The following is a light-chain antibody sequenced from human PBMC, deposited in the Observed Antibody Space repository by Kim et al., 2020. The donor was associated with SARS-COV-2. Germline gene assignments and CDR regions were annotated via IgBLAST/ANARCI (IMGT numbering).Light chain of an antibody. CDR1: KLGDKY. Sequence: VSAAPGQTGSITCSGDKLGDKYACWYQQKPGQSPVLVIYQDSKRPSGIPERFSGSNSGNTATLTISGTQAMDEADYYCQAWDSTVVFGGGTQLTVL. J-gene: IGLJ2*01. CDR3: QAWDSTVV. CDR2: QDS. V-gene: IGLV3-1*01.